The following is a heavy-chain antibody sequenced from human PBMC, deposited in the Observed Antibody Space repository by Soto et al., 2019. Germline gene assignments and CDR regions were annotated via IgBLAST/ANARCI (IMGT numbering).Heavy chain of an antibody. V-gene: IGHV3-23*01. D-gene: IGHD3-22*01. CDR3: AKGNITMIVVVLDY. CDR2: ISGSGGNT. J-gene: IGHJ4*02. Sequence: PGGSLRLSCAASGFTFSSKAMSWVRQAPGKGLEWVSAISGSGGNTYYADSVKGRFTISRDNSKNTLYLQMNSLRAEDTAIYYCAKGNITMIVVVLDYWGQGTLVTVSS. CDR1: GFTFSSKA.